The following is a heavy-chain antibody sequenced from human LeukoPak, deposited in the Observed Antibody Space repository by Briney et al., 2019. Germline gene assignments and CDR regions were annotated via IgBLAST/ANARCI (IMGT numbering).Heavy chain of an antibody. V-gene: IGHV1-46*01. Sequence: ASVKVSCKASGTSFTTNAMHWVRQAPGQRLEWMGIINPSGGSTSYAQKFQGRVTMTRDTSTSTVYMELSSLRSEDTAVYYCARDHENSSSFFEDYFDYWGQGTLVTVSS. CDR2: INPSGGST. J-gene: IGHJ4*02. CDR3: ARDHENSSSFFEDYFDY. CDR1: GTSFTTNA. D-gene: IGHD6-6*01.